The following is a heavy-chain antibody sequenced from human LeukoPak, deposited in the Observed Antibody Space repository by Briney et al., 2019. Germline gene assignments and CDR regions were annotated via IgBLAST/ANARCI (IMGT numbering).Heavy chain of an antibody. Sequence: PSETLSLTCAVSGYSISSGYYWGWIRQPPGKGLEWIGSIHHSGSTYYNPSLKSRVTISVDMSKNQFSLKLSSATAADTAVYFCTGEKAGTIVDYWGQGTLVTVSS. D-gene: IGHD2-15*01. J-gene: IGHJ4*02. CDR1: GYSISSGYY. V-gene: IGHV4-38-2*02. CDR2: IHHSGST. CDR3: TGEKAGTIVDY.